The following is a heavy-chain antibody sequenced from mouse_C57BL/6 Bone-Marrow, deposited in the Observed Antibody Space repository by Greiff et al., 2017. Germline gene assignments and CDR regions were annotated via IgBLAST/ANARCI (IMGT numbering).Heavy chain of an antibody. V-gene: IGHV1-80*01. CDR1: GYAFSSYW. D-gene: IGHD4-1*01. J-gene: IGHJ3*01. CDR2: IYPGDGDT. Sequence: VKLVESGAELVKPGASVTISCKASGYAFSSYWMNWVKQRPGQGLEWIGQIYPGDGDTNYNGKFQGKATLTADKSYRTAYMQLRSLTAEDSAVYFYARELTVTRFADWGKGTLVTVSA. CDR3: ARELTVTRFAD.